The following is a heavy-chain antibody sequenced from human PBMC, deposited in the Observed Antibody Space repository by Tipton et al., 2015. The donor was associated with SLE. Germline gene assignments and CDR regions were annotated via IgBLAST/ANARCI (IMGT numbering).Heavy chain of an antibody. V-gene: IGHV4-34*01. Sequence: TLSLTCEVYGGSFSGYYWSWIRQPPGKGLEWIGEINHRGSTNYNPSLKSRLTISVDTSKNQFSLKLSSVSAADTAVYYCARESILMEGWFDPWGQGTLVTVSS. CDR1: GGSFSGYY. D-gene: IGHD3-3*01. J-gene: IGHJ5*02. CDR3: ARESILMEGWFDP. CDR2: INHRGST.